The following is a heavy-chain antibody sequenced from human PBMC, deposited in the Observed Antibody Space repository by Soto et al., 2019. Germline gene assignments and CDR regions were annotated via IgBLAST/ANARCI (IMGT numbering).Heavy chain of an antibody. D-gene: IGHD5-12*01. J-gene: IGHJ4*02. V-gene: IGHV1-8*01. Sequence: ASVKVSCKASGYTFTSYDINWVRQATGQGLEWMGWMNPNSGNTGYAQKFQGRVTMTRNTSISTAYMELSSLRSEDTAVYYCARRRGYSGYDTIDYWGQGTLVTVSS. CDR1: GYTFTSYD. CDR2: MNPNSGNT. CDR3: ARRRGYSGYDTIDY.